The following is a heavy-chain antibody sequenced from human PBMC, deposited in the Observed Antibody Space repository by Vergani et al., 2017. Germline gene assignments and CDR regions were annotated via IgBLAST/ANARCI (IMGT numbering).Heavy chain of an antibody. J-gene: IGHJ3*02. CDR2: ISHSGST. CDR1: GDSFRSNKW. Sequence: QVQLQESGPGLVKPPGTLSLTCAVSGDSFRSNKWWTWVRQSPGKTLEWIGEISHSGSTNYNPSLKGRVTLSLDTSENQFSLRLSSVTAADTAVYCCARDPKSYCSGGICFSFGGAFDIWGRGTTVTVSS. V-gene: IGHV4-4*01. CDR3: ARDPKSYCSGGICFSFGGAFDI. D-gene: IGHD2-15*01.